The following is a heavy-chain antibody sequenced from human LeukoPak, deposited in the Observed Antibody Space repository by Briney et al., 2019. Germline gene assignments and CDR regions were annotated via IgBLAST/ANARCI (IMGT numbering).Heavy chain of an antibody. J-gene: IGHJ3*02. CDR3: TKDSWSRNGIYDPFDI. CDR2: VGGDDAT. D-gene: IGHD2-8*01. Sequence: GGSLRLSCAASGFIFSDYAMNWVRQAPGKGLEWVSVVGGDDATYYKDSVKGRFTISRDNSKNTLSLQMDSLRLEDTAVYYCTKDSWSRNGIYDPFDIWGQGTMVTVSS. CDR1: GFIFSDYA. V-gene: IGHV3-23*01.